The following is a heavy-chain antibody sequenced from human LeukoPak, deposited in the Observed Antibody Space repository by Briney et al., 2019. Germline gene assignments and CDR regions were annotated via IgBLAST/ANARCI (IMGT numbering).Heavy chain of an antibody. V-gene: IGHV1-18*01. J-gene: IGHJ3*01. CDR1: GDTFTSYG. Sequence: ASVRVSCKASGDTFTSYGINWVRQAPGQRPEWMGWFSTYNGDTKYAQKLKGRLTLTADTLKTTAYMELRTLISDDTATYYCAIGQGVITWGGADVYDVWGQGTTVTVSS. D-gene: IGHD3-16*01. CDR2: FSTYNGDT. CDR3: AIGQGVITWGGADVYDV.